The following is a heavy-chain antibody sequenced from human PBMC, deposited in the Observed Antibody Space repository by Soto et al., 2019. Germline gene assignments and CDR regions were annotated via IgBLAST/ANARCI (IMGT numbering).Heavy chain of an antibody. V-gene: IGHV3-9*01. CDR1: GFTFDDYA. CDR2: ISWSSVNI. CDR3: AKGGSAALIAAAGTGTWFDS. Sequence: ELQLVESGGGLVQPGRSLRLSCAASGFTFDDYAMHWVRQAPGKGLEWVSGISWSSVNIGYADSVQGRFTISRDNARNSLYLQMTSLRLEDTALYYCAKGGSAALIAAAGTGTWFDSWGQGTLVTVSS. J-gene: IGHJ5*01. D-gene: IGHD6-13*01.